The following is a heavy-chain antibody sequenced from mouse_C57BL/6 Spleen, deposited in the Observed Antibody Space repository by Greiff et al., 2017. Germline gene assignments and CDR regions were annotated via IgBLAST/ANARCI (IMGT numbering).Heavy chain of an antibody. D-gene: IGHD1-1*01. Sequence: QVQLKQSGPGLVAPSQSLSITCTVSGFSLTSYGVDWVRQPPGKGLEWLGVIWGGGSTHYNPALMSRLSISKDNSTRQVFLKRNSLQTDDTAMYYCAKNSLPGSSWYFDVWGTGTTVTVSS. V-gene: IGHV2-9*01. CDR1: GFSLTSYG. J-gene: IGHJ1*03. CDR2: IWGGGST. CDR3: AKNSLPGSSWYFDV.